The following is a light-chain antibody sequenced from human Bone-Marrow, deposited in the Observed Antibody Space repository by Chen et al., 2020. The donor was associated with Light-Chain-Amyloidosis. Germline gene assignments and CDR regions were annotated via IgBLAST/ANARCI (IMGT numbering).Light chain of an antibody. J-gene: IGLJ3*02. CDR1: SSDVGSYNL. CDR2: EVS. V-gene: IGLV2-23*02. CDR3: CSYAGSSTWV. Sequence: QSALTQPASVSGSPGQSITISCTGTSSDVGSYNLVSWYQQHPGKAPKRKIYEVSKRPSGVPNRFSGSKSGNTASLTISGLQAEDEADYYCCSYAGSSTWVFGGGTNLTVL.